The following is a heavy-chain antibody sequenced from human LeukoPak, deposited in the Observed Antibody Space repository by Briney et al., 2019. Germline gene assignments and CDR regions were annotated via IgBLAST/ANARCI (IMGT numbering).Heavy chain of an antibody. V-gene: IGHV4-4*02. CDR2: IYTSGST. CDR3: ARDYSLYYDFWSGYRNTYNWFDP. D-gene: IGHD3-3*01. CDR1: GGSISSNNW. Sequence: PSETLSLTCAVSGGSISSNNWWIWVRQSPEKGLEWIGRIYTSGSTNYNPSLKSRVTISVDTSKNQFSLKLSSVTAADTAVYYCARDYSLYYDFWSGYRNTYNWFDPWGQGTLVTVSS. J-gene: IGHJ5*02.